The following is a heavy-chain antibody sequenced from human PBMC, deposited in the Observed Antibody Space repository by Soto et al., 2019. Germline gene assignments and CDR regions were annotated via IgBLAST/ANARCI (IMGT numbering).Heavy chain of an antibody. CDR1: GGSISSTYW. CDR3: ARVDYRVAFDI. J-gene: IGHJ3*02. V-gene: IGHV4-4*02. Sequence: QVQLQESGPGLVKPSGTLSLTCAVSGGSISSTYWWSWVRQPPGKGLEWIGEMFHSGATNYNPSLRRRVTVSLDTSKTQFSLKLSSVTAADTAVYYCARVDYRVAFDIWGQGTMVTVSS. D-gene: IGHD4-4*01. CDR2: MFHSGAT.